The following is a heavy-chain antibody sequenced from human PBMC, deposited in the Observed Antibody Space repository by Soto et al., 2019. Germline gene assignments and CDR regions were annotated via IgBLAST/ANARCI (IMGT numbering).Heavy chain of an antibody. Sequence: QVQLVKSGAEVRKPGSSVKVSCKASGGTFSSYSISWVRQAPGQGLEWMGGTFTIFGTTKSAQKFKVRVAISADDSTSTSYMELSSLRSEATAMYYCATNSPNTVDAFDIWGQGTMVTVSS. D-gene: IGHD7-27*01. CDR2: TFTIFGTT. CDR1: GGTFSSYS. J-gene: IGHJ3*02. CDR3: ATNSPNTVDAFDI. V-gene: IGHV1-69*12.